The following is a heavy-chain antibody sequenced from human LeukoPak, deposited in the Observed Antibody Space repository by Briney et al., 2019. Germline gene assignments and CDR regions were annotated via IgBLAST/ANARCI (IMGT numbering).Heavy chain of an antibody. CDR3: ARGDCTNGVCYLVDY. Sequence: ASVKVSCKASGYTFTSYYMHWVRQAPGQGLEWMGIINPSGGSTSYAQKFQGRVTVTRDTSTSTVYMELSSLRFEDTAVYYCARGDCTNGVCYLVDYWGQGTLVTVSS. CDR2: INPSGGST. D-gene: IGHD2-8*01. J-gene: IGHJ4*02. V-gene: IGHV1-46*01. CDR1: GYTFTSYY.